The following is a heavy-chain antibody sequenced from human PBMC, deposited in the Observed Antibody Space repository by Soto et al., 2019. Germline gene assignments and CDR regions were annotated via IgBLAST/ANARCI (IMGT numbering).Heavy chain of an antibody. D-gene: IGHD2-21*02. Sequence: QITLKESGPTLVKPTQTLTLTCTFSGFSLSTSGVGVGWIRQPPGKALEWLALIYWDDDKRYSPSLKSRLTITKDTSKNQVVLTLTNMDPVDTDTYYCAHRNAYCGCDCYSFDYWGQGTLVTVSS. CDR1: GFSLSTSGVG. CDR2: IYWDDDK. J-gene: IGHJ4*02. V-gene: IGHV2-5*02. CDR3: AHRNAYCGCDCYSFDY.